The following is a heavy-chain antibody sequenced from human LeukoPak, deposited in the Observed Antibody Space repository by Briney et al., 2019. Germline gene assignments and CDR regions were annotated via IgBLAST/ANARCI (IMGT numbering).Heavy chain of an antibody. CDR1: GGSISSGGYY. D-gene: IGHD6-13*01. Sequence: SQTLSLTCTVSGGSISSGGYYWSWIRQHPGKGLEWIGCIYYSGSTYYNPSLKSRVTISVDTSKNQFSLKLSSVTAADTAVYYCARVRRRQQLDYFDYWGQGTLVTVSS. J-gene: IGHJ4*02. V-gene: IGHV4-31*03. CDR3: ARVRRRQQLDYFDY. CDR2: IYYSGST.